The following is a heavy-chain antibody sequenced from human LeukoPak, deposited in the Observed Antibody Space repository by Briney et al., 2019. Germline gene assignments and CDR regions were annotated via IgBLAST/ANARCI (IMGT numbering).Heavy chain of an antibody. J-gene: IGHJ6*02. D-gene: IGHD6-13*01. CDR1: GFTFSSYW. CDR3: ARVGYSSSWSGYYYYYYGMDV. CDR2: IKQDGSEK. Sequence: GGSLRLSCAASGFTFSSYWMSWVRQAPGKGLEWVANIKQDGSEKYYVDSVKGRFTISRDNAENSLYLQMNSLRAEDTAVYYCARVGYSSSWSGYYYYYYGMDVWGQGTTVTVSS. V-gene: IGHV3-7*01.